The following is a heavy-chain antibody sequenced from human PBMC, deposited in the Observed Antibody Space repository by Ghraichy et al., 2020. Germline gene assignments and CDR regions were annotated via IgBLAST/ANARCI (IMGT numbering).Heavy chain of an antibody. D-gene: IGHD4-23*01. CDR1: GFTFDDYA. V-gene: IGHV3-43D*03. Sequence: GGSLRLSCAASGFTFDDYAMHWVRQAPGKGLEWVSLISWDGGSTYYADSVKGRFTISRDNSKNSLYLQMNSLRAEDTALYYCAKDKPLGGNSYNFDYWGQGTLVTVSS. J-gene: IGHJ4*02. CDR2: ISWDGGST. CDR3: AKDKPLGGNSYNFDY.